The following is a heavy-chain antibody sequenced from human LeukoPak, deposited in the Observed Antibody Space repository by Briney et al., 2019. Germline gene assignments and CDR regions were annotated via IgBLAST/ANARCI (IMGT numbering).Heavy chain of an antibody. CDR2: IYYSGST. V-gene: IGHV4-59*08. CDR1: GGSISSYY. CDR3: ARLRGVTTPADY. J-gene: IGHJ4*02. D-gene: IGHD4-17*01. Sequence: PSETLSLTCTVSGGSISSYYWSWLRQPPGKGLEWIGYIYYSGSTNYNPSLKSRVTISVDTSKNQFSLKLSSVTAADTAVYYCARLRGVTTPADYWGQGTLVTVSS.